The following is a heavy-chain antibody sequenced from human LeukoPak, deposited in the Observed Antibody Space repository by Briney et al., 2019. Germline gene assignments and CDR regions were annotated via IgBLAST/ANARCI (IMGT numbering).Heavy chain of an antibody. J-gene: IGHJ6*03. CDR2: IYTSGST. CDR1: GGSISSGSYY. D-gene: IGHD6-13*01. CDR3: ARETGYSSSWYEIYYYYYYMD. Sequence: PSETLSLTCTVSGGSISSGSYYWSWIRQPAGKGLEWIGRIYTSGSTNYNPSLKSRVTISVDTSKNQFSLKLSSVTAADTAVYYCARETGYSSSWYEIYYYYYYMD. V-gene: IGHV4-61*02.